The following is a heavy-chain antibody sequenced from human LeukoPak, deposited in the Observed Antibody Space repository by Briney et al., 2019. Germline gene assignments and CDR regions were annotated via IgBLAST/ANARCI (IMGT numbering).Heavy chain of an antibody. CDR3: AKGGYCSSTSCYRGLYNWFDP. V-gene: IGHV3-23*01. CDR1: GFTFSSYA. J-gene: IGHJ5*02. CDR2: VSGSGGST. D-gene: IGHD2-2*01. Sequence: GGSLRLSCAASGFTFSSYAMSWVRQAPGKGLEWVSAVSGSGGSTYYADSVKGRFTISRDNSKNTLYLQMNSLRAEDTAVYYCAKGGYCSSTSCYRGLYNWFDPWGQGTLVTVSS.